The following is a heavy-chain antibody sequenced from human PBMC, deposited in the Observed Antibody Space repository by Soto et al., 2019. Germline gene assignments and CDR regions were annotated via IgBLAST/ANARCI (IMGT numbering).Heavy chain of an antibody. CDR2: INASNGKT. J-gene: IGHJ4*02. V-gene: IGHV1-3*01. Sequence: GASVKVSCKASGGTFSSYAISWVRQAPGQGLEWMGGINASNGKTKYSQKFQGRVTITRDTSASTAYMELSSLRSEDTAVYYCARAVAVPADFDYWGQGTLVTVSS. CDR3: ARAVAVPADFDY. D-gene: IGHD6-19*01. CDR1: GGTFSSYA.